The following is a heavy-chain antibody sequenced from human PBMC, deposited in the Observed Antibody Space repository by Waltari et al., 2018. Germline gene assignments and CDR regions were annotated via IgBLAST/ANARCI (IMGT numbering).Heavy chain of an antibody. J-gene: IGHJ6*02. CDR1: GFTFTTHV. CDR2: IDGGGGDT. V-gene: IGHV3-23*01. D-gene: IGHD2-2*01. Sequence: EVQLLESGGGLVQPGGSLSLSWSAPGFTFTTHVVRSFRQAPGKGLECVSGIDGGGGDTSYADSVKGRFTISRDNSKNTLYLQMNSLRVEDTAIYFCAKTISPGYGMDVWGQGTTVTVSS. CDR3: AKTISPGYGMDV.